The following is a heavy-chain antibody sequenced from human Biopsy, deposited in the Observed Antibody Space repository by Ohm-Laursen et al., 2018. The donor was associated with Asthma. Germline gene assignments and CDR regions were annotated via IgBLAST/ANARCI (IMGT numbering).Heavy chain of an antibody. J-gene: IGHJ6*02. V-gene: IGHV1-69*01. CDR2: IMTVFGTT. Sequence: SSVKVSCKVPGGTFSNFAISWVRQAPGQGLEWLGGIMTVFGTTNYAQKFQGRVTITADESTSTAYMEVTSLTSEETAIYYCARCQVGYSSGWSLLLKKIYYSGMDVWGQGTAVTVSS. CDR3: ARCQVGYSSGWSLLLKKIYYSGMDV. CDR1: GGTFSNFA. D-gene: IGHD6-19*01.